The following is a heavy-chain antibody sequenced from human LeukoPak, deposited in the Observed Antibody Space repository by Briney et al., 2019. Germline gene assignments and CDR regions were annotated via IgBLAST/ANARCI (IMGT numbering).Heavy chain of an antibody. CDR1: GFTFSNAW. V-gene: IGHV3-15*01. J-gene: IGHJ4*02. Sequence: GGSLRLSCAASGFTFSNAWMSWVRQAPGKGLEWVGRIKSETDGGTTDYAAPVKGRFTISRDDSKNTLYLQMNSLKTEDTAVYYCTTDGTWPYFDDYWGQGTLVTVSS. CDR2: IKSETDGGTT. D-gene: IGHD1-26*01. CDR3: TTDGTWPYFDDY.